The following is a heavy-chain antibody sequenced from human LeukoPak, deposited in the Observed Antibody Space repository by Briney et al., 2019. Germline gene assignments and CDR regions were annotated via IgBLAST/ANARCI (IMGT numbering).Heavy chain of an antibody. J-gene: IGHJ4*02. CDR2: IYNSGTT. V-gene: IGHV4-4*07. Sequence: SETLSLTCTVSGGSFSSYYWTWIRQPAGKGLEWIGRIYNSGTTNYSPSLESRVTMSLDTSKNQFSLKLSSVTAADTAVYYCRSENHAGTIDYWGQGTLVTVSS. CDR1: GGSFSSYY. D-gene: IGHD2-8*01. CDR3: RSENHAGTIDY.